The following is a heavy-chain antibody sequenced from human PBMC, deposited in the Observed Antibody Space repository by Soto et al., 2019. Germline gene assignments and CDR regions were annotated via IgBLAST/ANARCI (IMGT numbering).Heavy chain of an antibody. J-gene: IGHJ4*02. CDR1: GYTFTTYG. CDR3: ARGPTDYYDISGNYFLDY. D-gene: IGHD3-22*01. V-gene: IGHV1-18*01. CDR2: ISTYNGNT. Sequence: QVQLVQSGAEVKKPGASVKVSCKASGYTFTTYGMSWVRQAPGQGLDWMGWISTYNGNTKYAERLQGRVTMTTDTATSTAYMELRSLRSDDTAVYYCARGPTDYYDISGNYFLDYWGQGTLVTVS.